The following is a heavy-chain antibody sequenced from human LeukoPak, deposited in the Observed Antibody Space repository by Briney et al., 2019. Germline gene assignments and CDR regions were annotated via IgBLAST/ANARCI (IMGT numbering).Heavy chain of an antibody. D-gene: IGHD6-13*01. V-gene: IGHV3-33*01. CDR1: GFTFSSYA. CDR3: ARDRLEQLVQGRWFDP. J-gene: IGHJ5*02. Sequence: SGRSLRLSCAASGFTFSSYAMHRVRQAPGKGLQGVAVPWYDGSNKYYADSVKGRFTISRDNSKNTLYLQMNRLRAEDTAVYYCARDRLEQLVQGRWFDPWGQGTLVTVSS. CDR2: PWYDGSNK.